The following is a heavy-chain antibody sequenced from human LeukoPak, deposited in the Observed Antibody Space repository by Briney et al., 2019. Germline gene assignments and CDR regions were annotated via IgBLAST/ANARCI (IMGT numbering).Heavy chain of an antibody. CDR2: VDYSGSI. CDR1: GYSISRNS. D-gene: IGHD3-16*01. V-gene: IGHV4-59*01. CDR3: ARDRKDGGPARYFQH. J-gene: IGHJ1*01. Sequence: NPSETLSLTCTVSGYSISRNSWNWIRQSPGEGLEWIGYVDYSGSINYNPSLTSRLTISLDTSKNQFFLTLTSVTGADTAVYYCARDRKDGGPARYFQHWGQGTLVTVSS.